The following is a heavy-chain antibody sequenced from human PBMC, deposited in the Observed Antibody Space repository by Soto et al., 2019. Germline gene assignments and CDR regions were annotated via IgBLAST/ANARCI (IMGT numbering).Heavy chain of an antibody. V-gene: IGHV3-23*01. Sequence: GGSLRLSCAASGFTFSSYAMSWVRQAPGKGLEWVSAISGSGGSTYYADSVKGRFTISRDNSKNTLYLQMNSLRAEDTAVYYCAKGQRYYDSSGYPAEYYYYGMDVWGQGTTVTVSS. CDR2: ISGSGGST. D-gene: IGHD3-22*01. CDR1: GFTFSSYA. CDR3: AKGQRYYDSSGYPAEYYYYGMDV. J-gene: IGHJ6*02.